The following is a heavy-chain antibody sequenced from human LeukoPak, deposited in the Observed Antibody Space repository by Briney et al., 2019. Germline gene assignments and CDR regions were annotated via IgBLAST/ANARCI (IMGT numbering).Heavy chain of an antibody. J-gene: IGHJ6*02. CDR2: IYSDGST. D-gene: IGHD5-12*01. CDR3: ARDSGYRDYYGMDV. V-gene: IGHV3-53*01. CDR1: GFTVSTNY. Sequence: PGGSLRLSCAASGFTVSTNYMSWVRQAPGKKLEWVSDIYSDGSTFYADSVKGRPTISRDNSKNTLYLQMNSLRAEDTAVYHCARDSGYRDYYGMDVWGQGTTVTVSS.